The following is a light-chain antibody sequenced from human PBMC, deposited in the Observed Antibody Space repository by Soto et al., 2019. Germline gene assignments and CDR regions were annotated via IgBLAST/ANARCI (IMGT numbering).Light chain of an antibody. CDR1: QGISTY. CDR2: AAS. CDR3: QQSYSTTWT. Sequence: DIQMTRSPSSLSASVGDRVTITCRASQGISTYLNWYQQKPGKAPKLLIYAASSLQSGVPSRFSGSGSETDFTLTISSLQPEDFATYSCQQSYSTTWTFGQGTKVDIK. J-gene: IGKJ1*01. V-gene: IGKV1-39*01.